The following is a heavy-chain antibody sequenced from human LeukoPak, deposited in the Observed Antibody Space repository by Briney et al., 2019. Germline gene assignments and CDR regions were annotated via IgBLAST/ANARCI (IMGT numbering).Heavy chain of an antibody. CDR1: GNYW. CDR2: ISGSGGST. Sequence: PGGSLRLSCAASGNYWMHWVRQAPGKGLEWVSAISGSGGSTYYADSVKGRFTISRDNSKNTLYLQMNSLRAEDTAVYYCAKGLYSSSPRSSADYWGQGTLVTVSS. J-gene: IGHJ4*02. V-gene: IGHV3-23*01. CDR3: AKGLYSSSPRSSADY. D-gene: IGHD6-6*01.